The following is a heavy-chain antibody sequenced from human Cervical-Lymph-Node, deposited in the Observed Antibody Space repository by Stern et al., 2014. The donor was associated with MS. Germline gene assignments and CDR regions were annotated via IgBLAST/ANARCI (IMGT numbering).Heavy chain of an antibody. D-gene: IGHD5-24*01. CDR2: NYPGDS. CDR3: ARRVCARRDGYNYCYFDY. J-gene: IGHJ4*02. V-gene: IGHV5-51*01. Sequence: EVQLVQSGAEVKKPGESLKISCQGIGYNFTSSWTGWVRQMPGKGLEWMGINYPGDSYSPSFQGQVTISVDKSISTAYLQWSSLKASDTAMYYCARRVCARRDGYNYCYFDYWGQGTLVTVSS. CDR1: GYNFTSSW.